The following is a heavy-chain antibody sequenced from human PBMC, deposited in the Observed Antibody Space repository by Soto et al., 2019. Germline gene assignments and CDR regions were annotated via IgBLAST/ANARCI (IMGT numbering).Heavy chain of an antibody. CDR3: ASRTSGWYFDY. J-gene: IGHJ4*02. CDR2: ISGSGGST. CDR1: GFTFGNYA. D-gene: IGHD6-19*01. Sequence: GGSLRLSCTASGFTFGNYAVNWVRQAPGKGLEWVSVISGSGGSTYYADSVKGRFTISRDNSKNTLYLQMNSLRAEDTAVYYCASRTSGWYFDYWGQGTLVTVSS. V-gene: IGHV3-23*01.